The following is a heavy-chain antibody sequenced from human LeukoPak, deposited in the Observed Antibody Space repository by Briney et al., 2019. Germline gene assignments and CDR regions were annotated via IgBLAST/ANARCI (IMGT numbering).Heavy chain of an antibody. D-gene: IGHD3-3*01. CDR2: IYYSGSI. Sequence: KASETLSLTCTVSGGSISNGGYWWSWIRQYPGKGLEWIGYIYYSGSIYYNPSLRSRVTMSVDTSQNQYSLKLNSVTAADTAVYYCARAIVTPSGYVWYFDLWGRGTLVTVSS. V-gene: IGHV4-31*03. CDR3: ARAIVTPSGYVWYFDL. CDR1: GGSISNGGYW. J-gene: IGHJ2*01.